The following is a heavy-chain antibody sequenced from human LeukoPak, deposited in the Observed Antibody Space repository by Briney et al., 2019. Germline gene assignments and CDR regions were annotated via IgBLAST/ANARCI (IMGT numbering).Heavy chain of an antibody. D-gene: IGHD3-10*01. CDR3: ARDYGSGRGYNWFDP. Sequence: GGSLRLSCAACGFTFSSYWMLWVRHAPGKGLVWVSRVNSDGSNTSYPDSVKGRFTISRDNAKNTLYLQMNSLSAEDTAVYYCARDYGSGRGYNWFDPWGQGTLVTVSS. CDR2: VNSDGSNT. J-gene: IGHJ5*02. V-gene: IGHV3-74*01. CDR1: GFTFSSYW.